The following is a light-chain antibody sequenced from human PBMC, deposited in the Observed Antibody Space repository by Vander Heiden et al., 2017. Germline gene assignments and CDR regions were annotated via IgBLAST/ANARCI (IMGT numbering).Light chain of an antibody. CDR1: QSISSR. J-gene: IGKJ2*01. CDR3: QQYNSYSLLYT. Sequence: DIQMTKSPSPLSASVGDRVTITCRASQSISSRLSWYQQKPGKAPTLLLYDASSLESGVPSRFSGSGSGTEFTLTISSLQPDDFATYYCQQYNSYSLLYTFGQGTKLEIK. V-gene: IGKV1-5*01. CDR2: DAS.